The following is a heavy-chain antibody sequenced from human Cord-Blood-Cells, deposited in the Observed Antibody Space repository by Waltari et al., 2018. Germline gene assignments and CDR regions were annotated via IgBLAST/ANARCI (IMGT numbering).Heavy chain of an antibody. J-gene: IGHJ3*02. Sequence: QVQLQESGPGLVKPSETLSLTCAVPGYSISRGSYWGWIRPPPGKGLGWIGSIYHSGSTYYNPSLKSRVTISVDTSKNQFSLKLSSVTAADTAVYYCASELYCSSTSCYDAFDIWGQGTMVTVSS. CDR3: ASELYCSSTSCYDAFDI. D-gene: IGHD2-2*01. V-gene: IGHV4-38-2*01. CDR1: GYSISRGSY. CDR2: IYHSGST.